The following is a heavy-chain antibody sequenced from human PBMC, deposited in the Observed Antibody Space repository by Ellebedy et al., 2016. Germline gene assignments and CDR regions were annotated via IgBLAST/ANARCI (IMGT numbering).Heavy chain of an antibody. CDR2: INPSGGST. CDR1: GYTFTSYY. Sequence: ASVKVSCXASGYTFTSYYMHWVRQAPGQGLEWMGIINPSGGSTSYAQKFQGRVTMTRDTSTSTVYMELSSLRSEDTAVYYCATGYKERFLVGYWGQGTLVTVSS. V-gene: IGHV1-46*01. D-gene: IGHD3-3*01. CDR3: ATGYKERFLVGY. J-gene: IGHJ4*02.